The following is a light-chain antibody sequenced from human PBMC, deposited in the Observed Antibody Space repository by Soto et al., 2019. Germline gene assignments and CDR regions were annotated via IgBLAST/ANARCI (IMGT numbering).Light chain of an antibody. V-gene: IGLV6-57*02. CDR2: KDD. CDR1: SGSIASNY. CDR3: QSYNNSNQV. J-gene: IGLJ3*02. Sequence: NFMLTQPHSVSDSLGKTVTISCTGSSGSIASNYVQWYQQRPGSAPTTVIYKDDQRPSGVPDRFSGSIDSSSNSASLTISGLRAEDEADYYCQSYNNSNQVFGGGTKLTVL.